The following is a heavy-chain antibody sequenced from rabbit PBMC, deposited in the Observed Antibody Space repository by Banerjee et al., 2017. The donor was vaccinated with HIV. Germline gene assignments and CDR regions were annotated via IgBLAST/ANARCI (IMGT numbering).Heavy chain of an antibody. CDR3: ARYAYGYVGYNL. D-gene: IGHD6-1*01. CDR1: GFSFSSGYD. J-gene: IGHJ3*01. CDR2: IDTGSSGRT. V-gene: IGHV1S40*01. Sequence: VKPGASLTLTCKASGFSFSSGYDMCWVRQAPGKGLEWIACIDTGSSGRTYYASWAKGRFTISKTSSTTVTLQMTSLTAADTATYFCARYAYGYVGYNLWGQGTLVTVS.